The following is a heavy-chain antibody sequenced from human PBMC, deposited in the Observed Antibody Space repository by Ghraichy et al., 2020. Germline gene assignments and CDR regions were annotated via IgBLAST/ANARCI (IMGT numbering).Heavy chain of an antibody. J-gene: IGHJ4*02. D-gene: IGHD2-2*01. CDR3: ARDLGYCSSTSCYFRAYYFDY. CDR2: ISAYNGNT. CDR1: GYTFTSYG. V-gene: IGHV1-18*04. Sequence: ASVKVSCKASGYTFTSYGISWVRQAPGQGLEWMGWISAYNGNTNYAQKLQGRVTMTTDTSTSTAYMELRSLRSDDTAVYYCARDLGYCSSTSCYFRAYYFDYWGQGTLVTVSS.